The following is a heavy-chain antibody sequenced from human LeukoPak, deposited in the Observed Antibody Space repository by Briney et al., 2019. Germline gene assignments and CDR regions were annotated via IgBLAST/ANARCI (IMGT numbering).Heavy chain of an antibody. CDR2: IIPIFGTA. J-gene: IGHJ4*02. CDR3: ARGPYSGYFDY. Sequence: GASVKVSCQASGGTFSSYAISWVRQAPGQGLEWMGGIIPIFGTANYAQKFQGRVTITADESTSTAYMELSSLRSEDTAVYYCARGPYSGYFDYWGQGTLVTVSS. D-gene: IGHD5-12*01. CDR1: GGTFSSYA. V-gene: IGHV1-69*13.